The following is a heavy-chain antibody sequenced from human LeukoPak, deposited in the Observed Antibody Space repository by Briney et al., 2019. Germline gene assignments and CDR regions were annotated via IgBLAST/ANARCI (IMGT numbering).Heavy chain of an antibody. V-gene: IGHV4-38-2*02. D-gene: IGHD3-3*01. Sequence: PSETLSLTCTVSGYSISSGYYWGWIRQPPGQGPEWIGSIYHSGSTYYNPSLKSRVTISVDTSKNQFSLKLSSVTAADTAVYYCARDLSHYDFWSGYYLDAFDIWGQGTMVTVSS. CDR3: ARDLSHYDFWSGYYLDAFDI. CDR1: GYSISSGYY. J-gene: IGHJ3*02. CDR2: IYHSGST.